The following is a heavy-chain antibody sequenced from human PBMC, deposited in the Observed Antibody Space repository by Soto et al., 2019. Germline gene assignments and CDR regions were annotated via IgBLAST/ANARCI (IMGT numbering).Heavy chain of an antibody. V-gene: IGHV3-21*01. J-gene: IGHJ5*02. D-gene: IGHD2-21*01. CDR3: VRSGTARLLRHSWFDT. CDR2: ITTSSAYI. CDR1: GFTFNTYD. Sequence: EVQLVESGGGLVKPGGSLRLSWAASGFTFNTYDMNWVRQAPGKGLEWVSSITTSSAYIYYADSLKGRITISRDNAKISLFLQMNSLRAEDTAVYYCVRSGTARLLRHSWFDTWGQGTLVTVSS.